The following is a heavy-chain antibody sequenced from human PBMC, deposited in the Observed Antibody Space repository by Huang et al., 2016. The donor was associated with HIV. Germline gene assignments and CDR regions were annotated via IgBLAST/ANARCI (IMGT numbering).Heavy chain of an antibody. Sequence: EVLLVQSGAELKEPGESLKISCKASGYGFSGDWLGWVRQEPGKGRVWMGISYPRDSETKYSPSFDGQGTISADKSTRTAYLQWESLKAPDTAIYFCARQVDGFRSHFDFWGQGTLVSVSS. CDR3: ARQVDGFRSHFDF. CDR1: GYGFSGDW. D-gene: IGHD5-18*01. J-gene: IGHJ4*02. V-gene: IGHV5-51*01. CDR2: SYPRDSET.